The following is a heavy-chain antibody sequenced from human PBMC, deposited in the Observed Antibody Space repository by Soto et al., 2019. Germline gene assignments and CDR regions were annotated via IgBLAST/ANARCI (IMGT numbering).Heavy chain of an antibody. Sequence: ASVKVSSKASGYTLTSYAMHWVRQAPGQGLEWMGWINAGHGNTKYSQKFQGRVTITRDTSASTAYMELSSLRSEDTAIYYCVCLRGYDFDYWGQGTQVTVS. V-gene: IGHV1-3*01. J-gene: IGHJ4*02. D-gene: IGHD5-12*01. CDR3: VCLRGYDFDY. CDR2: INAGHGNT. CDR1: GYTLTSYA.